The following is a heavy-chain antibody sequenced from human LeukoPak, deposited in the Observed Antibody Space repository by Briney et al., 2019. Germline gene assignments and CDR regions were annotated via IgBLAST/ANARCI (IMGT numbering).Heavy chain of an antibody. CDR1: GYTFTSYD. CDR3: ARGPTRYCSGGSCYGEYYFDY. V-gene: IGHV1-8*01. CDR2: MNSKSGNT. D-gene: IGHD2-15*01. J-gene: IGHJ4*02. Sequence: GASVKVSCKASGYTFTSYDINWVRQASGQGLEGMGWMNSKSGNTGYAQKFQGRVTMTRNTSISTAYMELSSLRSEDTAVYYCARGPTRYCSGGSCYGEYYFDYWGQGTLVTVSS.